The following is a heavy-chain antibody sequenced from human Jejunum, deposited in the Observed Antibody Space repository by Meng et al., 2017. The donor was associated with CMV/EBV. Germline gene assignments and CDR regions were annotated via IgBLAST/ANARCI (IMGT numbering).Heavy chain of an antibody. D-gene: IGHD3-3*02. Sequence: SGASVISSPYSWAWIRQPPGEEKEWIGNISYTGGTYYNPSLKSRVTILIDTSRNQFSLQLSSVTAADTAVYYCATWRNIFGSSSDYWGQGTLVTVSS. J-gene: IGHJ4*02. CDR3: ATWRNIFGSSSDY. V-gene: IGHV4-39*01. CDR1: GASVISSPYS. CDR2: ISYTGGT.